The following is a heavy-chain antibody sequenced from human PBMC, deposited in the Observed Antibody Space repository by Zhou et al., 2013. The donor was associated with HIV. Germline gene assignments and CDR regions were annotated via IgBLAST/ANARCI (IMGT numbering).Heavy chain of an antibody. D-gene: IGHD2-15*01. CDR3: AREEDIVVVAPATKPDYYYYMDV. CDR2: IIPILGIA. V-gene: IGHV1-69*04. Sequence: QVQLVQSGAVVKNPGSSVKVSCKASGGTFSNYALSWVRQAPGQGLEWMGRIIPILGIANYTQKFQGRVTITADKSTSTAYMELSSLRSEDTAVYYCAREEDIVVVAPATKPDYYYYMDVWGKGTTVTVSS. J-gene: IGHJ6*03. CDR1: GGTFSNYA.